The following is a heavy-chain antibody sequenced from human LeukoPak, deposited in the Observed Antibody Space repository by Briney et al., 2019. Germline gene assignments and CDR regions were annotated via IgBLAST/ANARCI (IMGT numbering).Heavy chain of an antibody. J-gene: IGHJ4*02. CDR3: ARHMSSSTTSAGFDY. V-gene: IGHV4-59*08. D-gene: IGHD1-7*01. CDR1: FGSIMDSY. CDR2: IHYSGGT. Sequence: PSETLSLTSIVSFGSIMDSYYKWVRQPPGKGLEWIGYIHYSGGTIYNPSLKSQVTISVDPSNNRLSLNLSSVTAADPAVYYCARHMSSSTTSAGFDYWGQGALVTVSS.